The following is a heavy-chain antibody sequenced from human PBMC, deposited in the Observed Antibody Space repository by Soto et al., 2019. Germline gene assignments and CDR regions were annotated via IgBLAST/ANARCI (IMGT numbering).Heavy chain of an antibody. D-gene: IGHD3-22*01. CDR2: IIPIFGTA. CDR1: GGTFSSYA. J-gene: IGHJ3*02. V-gene: IGHV1-69*06. CDR3: ARVDYYDSTGGHVAFDI. Sequence: QVQLVQSGAEVKKPGSSVKVSCKASGGTFSSYAISWVLQAPGQGLEWMGGIIPIFGTANYAQKFQGRVTITADKSTSTAYMELSSLRSEDTAVYYCARVDYYDSTGGHVAFDIWGQGTMVTVSS.